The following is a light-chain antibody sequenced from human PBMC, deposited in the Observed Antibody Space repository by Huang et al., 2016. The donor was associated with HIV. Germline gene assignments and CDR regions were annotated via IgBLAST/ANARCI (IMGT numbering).Light chain of an antibody. V-gene: IGKV4-1*01. J-gene: IGKJ1*01. CDR2: WAS. Sequence: GSLGERATINCKSSQSLLYRSNNKNHLVWYQQKPGQPPKLHMYWASTRESGVPDRFSASASGTDFTLTISSLQAEDVAVYYCQQYYTVPWTFGQGTKVEI. CDR3: QQYYTVPWT. CDR1: QSLLYRSNNKNH.